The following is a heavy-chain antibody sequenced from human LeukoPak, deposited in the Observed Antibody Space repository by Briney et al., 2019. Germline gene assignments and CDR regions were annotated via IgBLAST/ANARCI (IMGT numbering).Heavy chain of an antibody. Sequence: ASVKVSCKASGYTFTTYYMHWVRQAPGQGLEWMGVIDPSGGSATYAQKFQGRVTMTRDTSTRTVYMELNSLRSEDTAVYYCARRVYCSSASCYHYSYYVDVWGKGTTVTVSS. D-gene: IGHD2-2*01. CDR1: GYTFTTYY. CDR3: ARRVYCSSASCYHYSYYVDV. V-gene: IGHV1-46*03. J-gene: IGHJ6*03. CDR2: IDPSGGSA.